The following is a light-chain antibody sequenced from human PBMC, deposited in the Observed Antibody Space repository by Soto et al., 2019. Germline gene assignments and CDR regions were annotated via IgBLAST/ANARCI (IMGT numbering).Light chain of an antibody. CDR3: LQQNSYPLT. V-gene: IGKV1-17*02. J-gene: IGKJ4*01. CDR2: AAS. Sequence: DIQMTQSPSSLSASVGDRVTITCRASQGIRNDLHWYQQKPGKAPKRLIYAASSLQSGVPSRFSGRGSGTEFTLTISNLQPEDFATYYGLQQNSYPLTFGGGTKVEIK. CDR1: QGIRND.